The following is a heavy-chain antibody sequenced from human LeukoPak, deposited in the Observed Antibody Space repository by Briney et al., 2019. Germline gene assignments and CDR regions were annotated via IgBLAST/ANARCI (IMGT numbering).Heavy chain of an antibody. CDR2: YYSGTT. CDR1: GGSISNKTYS. J-gene: IGHJ4*02. D-gene: IGHD3-10*01. Sequence: PSETLSLTCNVSGGSISNKTYSWGWIRQPPGKGLEWIGLYYSGTTYYNPSLKSRVTMYADTSKSQFSLKLTSVTAADTAVYFYARRAITVAPYYFDYWAREPWSPSP. V-gene: IGHV4-39*01. CDR3: ARRAITVAPYYFDY.